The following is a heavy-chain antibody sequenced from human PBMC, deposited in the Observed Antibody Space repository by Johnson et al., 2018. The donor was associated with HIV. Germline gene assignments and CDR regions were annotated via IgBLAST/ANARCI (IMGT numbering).Heavy chain of an antibody. CDR1: GFTFDDYG. Sequence: VQLVESGGGVVRPGGSLRLACAATGFTFDDYGMSWVRQGPGKGLEWVSGINWNGGSTDFADSVKGRFTVSRDNAKNSLYLQMNSLRVEDTALYYCAKPEWELRGAFDIWGQGTMVTVSS. D-gene: IGHD1-26*01. CDR3: AKPEWELRGAFDI. J-gene: IGHJ3*02. CDR2: INWNGGST. V-gene: IGHV3-20*04.